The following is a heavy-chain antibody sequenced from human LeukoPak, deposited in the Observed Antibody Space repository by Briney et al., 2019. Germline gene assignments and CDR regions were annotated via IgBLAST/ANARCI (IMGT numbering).Heavy chain of an antibody. CDR1: GFTFSSYS. D-gene: IGHD3-22*01. V-gene: IGHV3-21*01. CDR3: ASCDYDSSGYYGY. CDR2: ISSSSYI. Sequence: GGSLRLSCAASGFTFSSYSMNCFRQAPAKELEWVSSISSSSYIYYADSVKGRFTISRDNAKNSLYLQMNSLRAEDTAVYYCASCDYDSSGYYGYWGQGTLVTVSS. J-gene: IGHJ4*02.